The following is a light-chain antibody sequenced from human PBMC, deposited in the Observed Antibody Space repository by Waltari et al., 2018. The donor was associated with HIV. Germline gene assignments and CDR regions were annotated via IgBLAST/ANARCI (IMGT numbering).Light chain of an antibody. V-gene: IGLV3-1*01. CDR2: QDS. CDR3: QAWDSSTAA. Sequence: SYELTQPPSVSVSPGQTASITCSGDNVGDNYDCWYQQKPDQSPVLVIYQDSQRPSGIPERVSGSNSGNTATLTISATQAMDEADYYCQAWDSSTAAFGGGTKLTVL. J-gene: IGLJ3*02. CDR1: NVGDNY.